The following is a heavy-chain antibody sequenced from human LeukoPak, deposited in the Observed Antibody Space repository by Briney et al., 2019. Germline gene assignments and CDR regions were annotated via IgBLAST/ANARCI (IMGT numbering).Heavy chain of an antibody. D-gene: IGHD3-16*01. J-gene: IGHJ4*02. CDR1: GFTFSSYA. Sequence: GGSLRLSCAASGFTFSSYAMHWVRQAPGKGLEWVAVISYDGSNKYYADSVKGRFTISRDNAKNSLYLQMNSLRAEDTAVYYCARSLGDKWFGGDYFDYWGQGTLVTVSS. V-gene: IGHV3-30*04. CDR3: ARSLGDKWFGGDYFDY. CDR2: ISYDGSNK.